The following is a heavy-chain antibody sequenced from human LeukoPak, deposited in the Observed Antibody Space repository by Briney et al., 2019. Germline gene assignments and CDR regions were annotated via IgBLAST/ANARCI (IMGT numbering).Heavy chain of an antibody. V-gene: IGHV1-2*02. CDR2: INPNSGGT. CDR3: ARRWDSTFNDY. CDR1: GYTFTGYY. J-gene: IGHJ4*02. Sequence: VASVKVSCKASGYTFTGYYMHWVRQAPGQGLEWMGWINPNSGGTNYAQKFQGRVTMTRNTSISTAYMELSSLRSEDTAVYYCARRWDSTFNDYWGQGTLVTVSS. D-gene: IGHD1-26*01.